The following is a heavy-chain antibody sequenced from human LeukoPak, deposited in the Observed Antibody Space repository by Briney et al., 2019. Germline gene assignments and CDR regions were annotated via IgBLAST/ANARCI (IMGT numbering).Heavy chain of an antibody. CDR3: ARDLTDSRSNWFDP. Sequence: SVKVSCKASGGTFSSYAISWVRQAPGQGLEWMGGIIPIFGTANYAQKFQGRVTITTDESTSTAYMELSSLRSEDTAAYYCARDLTDSRSNWFDPWGQGTLVTVSS. CDR2: IIPIFGTA. D-gene: IGHD2-21*01. CDR1: GGTFSSYA. V-gene: IGHV1-69*05. J-gene: IGHJ5*02.